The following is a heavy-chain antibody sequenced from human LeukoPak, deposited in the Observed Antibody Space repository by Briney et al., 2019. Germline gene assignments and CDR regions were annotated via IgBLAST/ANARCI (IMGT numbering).Heavy chain of an antibody. V-gene: IGHV1-46*01. CDR2: INPSGGST. CDR3: ARDFLIYDILTGYYTEGDY. J-gene: IGHJ4*02. Sequence: ASVKVSCKASGYTFTSYYMRWVRQAPGQGLEWMGIINPSGGSTSYAQKFQGRVTTTRDMSTSTVYMELSSLRSEDTAVYYCARDFLIYDILTGYYTEGDYWGQGTLVTVSP. CDR1: GYTFTSYY. D-gene: IGHD3-9*01.